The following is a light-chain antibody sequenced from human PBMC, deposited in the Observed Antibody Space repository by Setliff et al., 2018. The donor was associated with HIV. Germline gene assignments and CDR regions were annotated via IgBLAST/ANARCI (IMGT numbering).Light chain of an antibody. Sequence: QSVLTQPPSVSGAPGQRVTISCTGSSSNIGAGYDVHWYQQLPGTAPKLLIYDNNNRPSGVSDRFSGSKSGTSASLAITGLQAEDEADYYCQSYDSSLREVFGGGTQLTVL. V-gene: IGLV1-40*01. J-gene: IGLJ2*01. CDR3: QSYDSSLREV. CDR1: SSNIGAGYD. CDR2: DNN.